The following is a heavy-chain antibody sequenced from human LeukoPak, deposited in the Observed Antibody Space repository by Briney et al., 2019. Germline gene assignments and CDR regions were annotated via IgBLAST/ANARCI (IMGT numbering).Heavy chain of an antibody. D-gene: IGHD1-26*01. J-gene: IGHJ4*02. CDR3: AKDRLGAMMYFDF. CDR2: VKQDGSEK. CDR1: GFTFTNYP. Sequence: GGSLRLSCAASGFTFTNYPIHWVRQTPGKGLEWVTNVKQDGSEKYYVDSVKGRFTISRDNAKNSLYLHMNSLRVEDTAVYYCAKDRLGAMMYFDFWGQGTLVTVSS. V-gene: IGHV3-7*03.